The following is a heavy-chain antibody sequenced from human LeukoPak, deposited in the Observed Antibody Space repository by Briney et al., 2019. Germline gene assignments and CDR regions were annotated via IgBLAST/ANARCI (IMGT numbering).Heavy chain of an antibody. CDR2: IWYDGSNK. Sequence: GGSLRLSCAASGFTFSSYGMHWVRQAPGKGLEWVAVIWYDGSNKYYADSVKGRFTISRDNSKNTLYLQMNSLRAEDTAVYYCARVGRYSGYDFDYWGQGTLVTVSS. CDR1: GFTFSSYG. V-gene: IGHV3-33*01. D-gene: IGHD5-12*01. CDR3: ARVGRYSGYDFDY. J-gene: IGHJ4*02.